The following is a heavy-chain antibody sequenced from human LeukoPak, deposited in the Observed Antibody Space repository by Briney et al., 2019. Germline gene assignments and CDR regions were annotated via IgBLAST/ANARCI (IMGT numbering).Heavy chain of an antibody. D-gene: IGHD6-13*01. CDR1: GFTFSSYW. J-gene: IGHJ4*02. CDR3: AKSSRGIAAANDY. CDR2: INSDGSST. V-gene: IGHV3-74*01. Sequence: TGGSLRLSCAASGFTFSSYWMHWVRQAPGKGLVWVSRINSDGSSTSYADSVKGRFTISRDNAKNTLYLQMNSLRAEDTAVYYCAKSSRGIAAANDYWGQGTLVTVSS.